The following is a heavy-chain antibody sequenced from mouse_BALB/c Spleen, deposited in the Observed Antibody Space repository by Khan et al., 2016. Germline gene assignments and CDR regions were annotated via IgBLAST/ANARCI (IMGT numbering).Heavy chain of an antibody. D-gene: IGHD2-4*01. Sequence: EVQLQESGAELVKPGASVKLSCTASGFNIKDTYMSWMKQRPEQGLEGIGKIDPANGDIKHDPKFQGKATITADTSSNTAYLQLSSLTSEDTAVYFCAGGITTFAMNYWGQGTSVTVSS. V-gene: IGHV14-3*02. J-gene: IGHJ4*01. CDR1: GFNIKDTY. CDR3: AGGITTFAMNY. CDR2: IDPANGDI.